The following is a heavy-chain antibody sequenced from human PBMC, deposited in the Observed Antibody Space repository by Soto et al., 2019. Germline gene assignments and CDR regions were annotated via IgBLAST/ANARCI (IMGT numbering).Heavy chain of an antibody. CDR3: AGGAGWLVDS. Sequence: GGSLRLSCAASGFTLSSYYMTWVRQAPGKGLEWVANIKQDGSEKFYVDSVKGRFSISRDNAKNSLYLQMNSLRAEDTAMYYCAGGAGWLVDSWCQGT. V-gene: IGHV3-7*03. J-gene: IGHJ4*02. D-gene: IGHD6-19*01. CDR1: GFTLSSYY. CDR2: IKQDGSEK.